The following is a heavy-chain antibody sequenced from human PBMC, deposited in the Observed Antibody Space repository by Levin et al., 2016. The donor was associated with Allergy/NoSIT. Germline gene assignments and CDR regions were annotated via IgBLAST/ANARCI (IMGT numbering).Heavy chain of an antibody. J-gene: IGHJ4*02. Sequence: GESLKISCAASGFIFSDFGMHWVRQIPDKGLEWVAFVSYDGISTRYADSVKGRFTSSRDNSKNKVFLQIDRLTVEDTALYFCAKDDSAYDPRSLDHWGPGTLVTVSS. CDR1: GFIFSDFG. CDR2: VSYDGIST. D-gene: IGHD5-12*01. CDR3: AKDDSAYDPRSLDH. V-gene: IGHV3-30*18.